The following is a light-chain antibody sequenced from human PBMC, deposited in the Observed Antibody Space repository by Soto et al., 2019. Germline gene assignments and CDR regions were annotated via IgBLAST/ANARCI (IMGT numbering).Light chain of an antibody. J-gene: IGKJ4*01. CDR1: QSVNSN. CDR2: DAS. CDR3: QQYNFWPPLT. V-gene: IGKV3-15*01. Sequence: EIVMTQSPATLSVSPGERGTVSCRASQSVNSNLAWYRQKPGQAPRLLISDASTRATGVPARFSGSGSGTEFTLTISSLQSEDSGIYYCQQYNFWPPLTFGGGTKVEIK.